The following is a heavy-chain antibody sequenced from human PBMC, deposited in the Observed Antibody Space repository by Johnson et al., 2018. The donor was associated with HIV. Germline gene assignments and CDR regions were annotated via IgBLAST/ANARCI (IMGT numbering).Heavy chain of an antibody. V-gene: IGHV3-23*04. D-gene: IGHD4-17*01. J-gene: IGHJ3*02. CDR2: ISGSGGST. Sequence: VQLVESGGGLVKPGGSLRLSCAASGFTFSDYYMSWIRQAPGQGLEWVSAISGSGGSTYYADSVKGRFTISRDNSKNRLYLQMNSLGAEDTAVYYCARVLPNPTVTTRGAAFDIWGQGTMVTVSS. CDR1: GFTFSDYY. CDR3: ARVLPNPTVTTRGAAFDI.